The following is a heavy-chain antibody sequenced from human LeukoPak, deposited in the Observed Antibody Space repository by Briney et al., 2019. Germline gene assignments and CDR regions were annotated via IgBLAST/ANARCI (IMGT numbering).Heavy chain of an antibody. J-gene: IGHJ5*02. CDR1: GGSISSSSYN. CDR3: ARHAVYCTNGVCYTRWFDP. CDR2: IYYSGST. V-gene: IGHV4-39*01. Sequence: PSETLSLTCTVSGGSISSSSYNWGWIRQPPGKGLVWIGSIYYSGSTYYNPSLKSRLTISVDTSKDQFSLKLSSVTAADTAVYFCARHAVYCTNGVCYTRWFDPWGQGTLVTVSS. D-gene: IGHD2-8*01.